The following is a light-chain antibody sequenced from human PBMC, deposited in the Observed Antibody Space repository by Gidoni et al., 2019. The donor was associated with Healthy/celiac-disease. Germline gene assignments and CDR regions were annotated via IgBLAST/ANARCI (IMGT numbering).Light chain of an antibody. CDR3: QQYGSSPLT. J-gene: IGKJ4*01. Sequence: EIVLTPSPGTLSLSPGERATLSCRASQSVSSSYLGWYQQKPGQAPRLLIYGASSRATGIPDRFSCSGSGTDFTLTISRLEPEDFAVYDCQQYGSSPLTFXGXTKVEIK. CDR2: GAS. V-gene: IGKV3-20*01. CDR1: QSVSSSY.